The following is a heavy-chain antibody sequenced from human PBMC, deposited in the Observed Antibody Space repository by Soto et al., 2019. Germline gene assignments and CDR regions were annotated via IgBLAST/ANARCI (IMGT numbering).Heavy chain of an antibody. V-gene: IGHV2-5*02. CDR2: IYWDDDK. J-gene: IGHJ4*02. D-gene: IGHD3-10*01. Sequence: QITLKESGPTLVKPTQTLTLTCTFSVFSRSTGGVGVGWIRQPPGKALEWLALIYWDDDKRYSPSLKSRLTIIKDTSKNQVVLTLTNMDYVETATYYCARAQWFGDPFDYWGQGTLVTVSS. CDR3: ARAQWFGDPFDY. CDR1: VFSRSTGGVG.